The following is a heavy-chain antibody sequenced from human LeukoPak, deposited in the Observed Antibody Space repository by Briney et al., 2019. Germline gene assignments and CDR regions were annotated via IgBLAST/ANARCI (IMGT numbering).Heavy chain of an antibody. CDR2: INAGNGNT. CDR1: GYTFTSYA. Sequence: ASVKVSCKASGYTFTSYAMHWVRQAPGQRLEWMGWINAGNGNTKYSQKFQGRVTITRDTSASTAYMELSSLRSEDTAVYYCARPNGDLARFDYWGQGTLVTVSS. D-gene: IGHD4-17*01. V-gene: IGHV1-3*01. CDR3: ARPNGDLARFDY. J-gene: IGHJ4*02.